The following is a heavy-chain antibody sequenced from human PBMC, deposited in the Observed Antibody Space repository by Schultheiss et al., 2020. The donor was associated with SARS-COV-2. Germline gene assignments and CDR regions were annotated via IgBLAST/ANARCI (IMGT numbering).Heavy chain of an antibody. D-gene: IGHD3-22*01. V-gene: IGHV3-23*01. CDR1: GFTFSSYA. CDR3: ARGADSSGYYPNYYYYGMDV. J-gene: IGHJ6*02. Sequence: GGSLRLSCAASGFTFSSYAMSWVRQAPGKGLEWVSSISGSGGSTYFAESVRGRFTISRDNSKNTLYLQMNSLRAEDTAVYYCARGADSSGYYPNYYYYGMDVWGQGTTVTVSS. CDR2: ISGSGGST.